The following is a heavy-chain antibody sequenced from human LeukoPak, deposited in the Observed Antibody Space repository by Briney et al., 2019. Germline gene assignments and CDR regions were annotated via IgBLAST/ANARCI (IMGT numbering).Heavy chain of an antibody. V-gene: IGHV1-69*05. CDR1: GGTFSSYA. CDR2: IIPIFGTA. D-gene: IGHD5-24*01. Sequence: SVKVSCKASGGTFSSYAISWVRQAPGQGLEWMGGIIPIFGTANYAQKLQGRVTMTTDTSTSTAYMELRSLRSDDTAVYYCAREGMADAFDYWGQGTLVTVSS. J-gene: IGHJ4*02. CDR3: AREGMADAFDY.